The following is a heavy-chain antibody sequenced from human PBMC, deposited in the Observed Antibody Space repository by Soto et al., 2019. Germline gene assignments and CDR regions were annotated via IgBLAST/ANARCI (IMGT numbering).Heavy chain of an antibody. CDR3: STEGGGTGGAFKM. CDR1: GFTFSDVW. J-gene: IGHJ3*02. V-gene: IGHV3-15*01. Sequence: GGSLRLSXAASGFTFSDVWMSWVRQAPGKGLQWVGRIKSKTAGGITDYAAPVKGRFSIARDDSKSMLYLQMNSLKSEDTAVYYCSTEGGGTGGAFKMWGQGTLVTVSS. CDR2: IKSKTAGGIT. D-gene: IGHD2-15*01.